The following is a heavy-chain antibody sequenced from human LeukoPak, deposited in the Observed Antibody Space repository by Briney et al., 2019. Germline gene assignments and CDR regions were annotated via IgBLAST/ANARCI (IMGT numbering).Heavy chain of an antibody. Sequence: ASVKVSCKVSGYTLTELSMHWVRQAPGKGLVWMGGFDPEDGETIYAQKFQGRVTMTEDTSTDTAYMELSSLRSEDTAVYYCATEPRQQLASRYYYYYGMDVWGQGTTVTVSS. J-gene: IGHJ6*02. CDR2: FDPEDGET. V-gene: IGHV1-24*01. CDR1: GYTLTELS. CDR3: ATEPRQQLASRYYYYYGMDV. D-gene: IGHD6-13*01.